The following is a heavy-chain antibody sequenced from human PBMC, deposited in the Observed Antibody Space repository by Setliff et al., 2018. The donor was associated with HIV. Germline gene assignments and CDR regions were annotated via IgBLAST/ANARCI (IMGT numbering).Heavy chain of an antibody. CDR3: SNWNTTIDEDA. CDR2: IYHSGSA. J-gene: IGHJ5*02. Sequence: KASETLSLTCTVSGFSVKSAFYWGWIRQTPGEGLEWIGSIYHSGSANYNPSLKSRVTMSLDTSKNQFSLKMTSVTAADTALYYCSNWNTTIDEDAWGQGTLVTVSS. V-gene: IGHV4-38-2*02. CDR1: GFSVKSAFY. D-gene: IGHD5-18*01.